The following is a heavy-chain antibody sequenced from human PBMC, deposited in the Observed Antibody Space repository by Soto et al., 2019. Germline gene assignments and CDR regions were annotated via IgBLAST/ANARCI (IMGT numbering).Heavy chain of an antibody. CDR1: GGSIDDYF. D-gene: IGHD1-1*01. CDR2: IYYTGST. Sequence: QVQLQESGPGLVKPSETLSLTCTVSGGSIDDYFWSWIRQPPGKTLEWIGHIYYTGSTHYNPSLKSRVTISVDTSKNHFSLRLSSVTAADTAVYYCARHVSTTTFFDYWGQGTLVTVSS. CDR3: ARHVSTTTFFDY. J-gene: IGHJ4*02. V-gene: IGHV4-59*08.